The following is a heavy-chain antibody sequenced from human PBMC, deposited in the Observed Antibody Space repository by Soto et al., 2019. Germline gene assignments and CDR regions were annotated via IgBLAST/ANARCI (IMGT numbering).Heavy chain of an antibody. CDR1: GYTFTSFQ. CDR2: INPSGGSR. CDR3: ARDKCSGGSCYSSP. V-gene: IGHV1-46*01. Sequence: QVQLVQSGAEVRKPGASVKISCKASGYTFTSFQIHWVRQAPGQGPEWVGIINPSGGSRTYAQNFQGRVTMTRDTSTSTVYMELSSLRSEDTAMYYCARDKCSGGSCYSSPWGQGTLVTVSS. D-gene: IGHD2-15*01. J-gene: IGHJ5*02.